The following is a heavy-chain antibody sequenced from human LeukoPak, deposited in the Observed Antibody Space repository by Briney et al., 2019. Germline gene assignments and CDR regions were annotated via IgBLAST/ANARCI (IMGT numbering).Heavy chain of an antibody. CDR2: ISSSGSTI. J-gene: IGHJ4*02. D-gene: IGHD3-10*01. CDR1: GFTFSDYY. V-gene: IGHV3-11*01. CDR3: ARGHLWFGEFKYYFDY. Sequence: GGSLRLSCAASGFTFSDYYMSWIRQAPGKGLEWVSYISSSGSTIYYADSVKGRFTISRDNAKNSLYLQMNSLRAEDTAVYYCARGHLWFGEFKYYFDYWGQGTLVTVSS.